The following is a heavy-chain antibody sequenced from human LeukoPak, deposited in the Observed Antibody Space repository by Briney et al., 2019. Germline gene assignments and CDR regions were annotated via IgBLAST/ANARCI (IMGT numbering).Heavy chain of an antibody. CDR2: INPNSGAT. CDR3: ARRGWIGVAGNAVGWFDP. CDR1: GYTFTGYY. Sequence: ASVKVSCKASGYTFTGYYMHWVRQAPGQGLEWMGWINPNSGATKYAQKFQGRVTMTRDTSISTAYMELSRLRSDDTAVYFCARRGWIGVAGNAVGWFDPWGQGTLVTVSS. D-gene: IGHD6-19*01. V-gene: IGHV1-2*02. J-gene: IGHJ5*02.